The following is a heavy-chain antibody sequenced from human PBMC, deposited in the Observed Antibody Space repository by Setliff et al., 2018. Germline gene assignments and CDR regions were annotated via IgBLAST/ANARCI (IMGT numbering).Heavy chain of an antibody. Sequence: ASVKVSCKASGYTPTNYYMHWVRQAPGQGLEWMGIINLNTGNIFYAQEFQGRVTLTRDASISTAYMELTGLRYDDTAIYYCARDTLALKDITLFDYWGQGTLVTVSS. J-gene: IGHJ4*02. CDR3: ARDTLALKDITLFDY. V-gene: IGHV1-2*02. CDR1: GYTPTNYY. CDR2: INLNTGNI. D-gene: IGHD5-12*01.